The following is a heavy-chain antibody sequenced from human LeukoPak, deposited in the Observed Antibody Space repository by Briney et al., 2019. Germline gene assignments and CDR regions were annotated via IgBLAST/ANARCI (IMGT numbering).Heavy chain of an antibody. D-gene: IGHD5-12*01. V-gene: IGHV3-7*01. J-gene: IGHJ4*02. CDR2: INQDGSKE. CDR3: VRDGGVSGYDLLDY. Sequence: PGGSLRLSCAASGFTFSNYWMTWVRQAPGKGLERVAHINQDGSKEYYMDSVKARFTISRDNAKSSLSLQMNSLRAEDTAVYYCVRDGGVSGYDLLDYWGQGTLVTVSS. CDR1: GFTFSNYW.